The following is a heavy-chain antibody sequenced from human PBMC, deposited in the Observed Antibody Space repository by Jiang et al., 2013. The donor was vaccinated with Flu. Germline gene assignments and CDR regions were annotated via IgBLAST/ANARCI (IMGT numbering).Heavy chain of an antibody. CDR3: ARFPSY. Sequence: LLKPSETLSLTCTVSGGSISSSSSPRGWIRQPPGKGLEWIGSIYYSGSTYYNPSLKSRVTISVDTSKTQFSLKLSSVTAADTAVYYCARFPSYWGQGTLVTVSS. CDR1: GGSISSSSSP. J-gene: IGHJ4*02. V-gene: IGHV4-39*01. CDR2: IYYSGST.